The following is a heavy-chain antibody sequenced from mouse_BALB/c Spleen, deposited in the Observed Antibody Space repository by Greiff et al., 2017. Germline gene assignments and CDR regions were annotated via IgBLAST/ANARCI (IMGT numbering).Heavy chain of an antibody. CDR2: IWSGGST. CDR3: ARRVYDGYPGAMEY. V-gene: IGHV2-2*02. D-gene: IGHD2-3*01. J-gene: IGHJ4*01. CDR1: GFSLTSDG. Sequence: VQLQESGPGLVQPSQSLSITCTVSGFSLTSDGVHWVRQSPGKGLEWLGVIWSGGSTDYNAAFISRLSISKDNSKSQVFFKMNSLQANDTAIYYCARRVYDGYPGAMEYWGQGTSVTVSS.